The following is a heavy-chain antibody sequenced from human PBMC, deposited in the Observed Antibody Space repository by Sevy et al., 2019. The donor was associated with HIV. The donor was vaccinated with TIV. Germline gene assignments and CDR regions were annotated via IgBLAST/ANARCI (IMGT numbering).Heavy chain of an antibody. D-gene: IGHD2-2*02. CDR1: GYTFTTYE. CDR3: ARVLGYCSSTSCYINGMDV. V-gene: IGHV1-8*01. Sequence: ASVKVSCKASGYTFTTYEINWVRQATGQGLEWMGWMNPNSGDTGYAHKFQGRVTMTRNTSISTTSMELSSLRSEDTAVYYCARVLGYCSSTSCYINGMDVWGQGITVTVSS. CDR2: MNPNSGDT. J-gene: IGHJ6*02.